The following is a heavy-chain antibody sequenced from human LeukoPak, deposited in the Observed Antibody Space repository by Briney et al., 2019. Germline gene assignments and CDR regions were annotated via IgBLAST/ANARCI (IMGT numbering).Heavy chain of an antibody. CDR2: ITGSGDFT. V-gene: IGHV3-23*01. CDR3: ATKYSGSHPFDN. D-gene: IGHD1-26*01. Sequence: GGPLRLSCAASGFTFNNYAMHWVRQAPGKGLEWDSGITGSGDFTEYADSVKGRFTISRDNSKNTLYLQMDSLKAEDTAVYNCATKYSGSHPFDNWGQGTLVTVSS. CDR1: GFTFNNYA. J-gene: IGHJ4*02.